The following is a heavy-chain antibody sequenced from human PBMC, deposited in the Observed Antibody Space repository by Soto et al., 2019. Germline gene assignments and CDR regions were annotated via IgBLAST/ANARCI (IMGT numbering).Heavy chain of an antibody. J-gene: IGHJ6*01. CDR2: IIPIFGTA. D-gene: IGHD6-13*01. CDR3: ARNIGGLAAAGRYYYYGMDV. V-gene: IGHV1-69*01. Sequence: QVQLVQSGAEVKKPGSSVKVSCKASGGTFSSYAISWVRQAPGQGLEWMGGIIPIFGTANYSQKFQGRVTITADESTSTAYMELSSLRSYDTALYYCARNIGGLAAAGRYYYYGMDVWGQGTTVTFAS. CDR1: GGTFSSYA.